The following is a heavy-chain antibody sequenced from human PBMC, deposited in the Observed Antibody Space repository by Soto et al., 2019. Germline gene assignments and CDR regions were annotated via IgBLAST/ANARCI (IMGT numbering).Heavy chain of an antibody. J-gene: IGHJ5*02. CDR3: ARHNRYSSTWFEGWFDP. CDR2: IHPGDSDT. CDR1: GYSFTNYW. Sequence: EVQLVQSGAEVKKAGESLKISCQGSGYSFTNYWVGWVRQIPGRGLEWMGIIHPGDSDTRYSPFFQGQVTISADKAIRTAYLQWGSLKASDIAMYYCARHNRYSSTWFEGWFDPWGQGTLVTVSS. D-gene: IGHD6-13*01. V-gene: IGHV5-51*03.